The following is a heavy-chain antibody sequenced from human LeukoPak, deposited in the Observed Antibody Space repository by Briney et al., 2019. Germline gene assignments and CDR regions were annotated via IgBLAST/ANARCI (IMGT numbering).Heavy chain of an antibody. D-gene: IGHD6-19*01. Sequence: ASVKVSCKTSGYTFTNYGMHWVRQAPGQRLEWMGWINGGNGNAKYSQNFQGRVTITRDTSASTAYMELSSLRSEDTAVYYCARSRAIGSGWPGNYWGQGTLVTVSS. CDR1: GYTFTNYG. CDR2: INGGNGNA. CDR3: ARSRAIGSGWPGNY. J-gene: IGHJ4*02. V-gene: IGHV1-3*01.